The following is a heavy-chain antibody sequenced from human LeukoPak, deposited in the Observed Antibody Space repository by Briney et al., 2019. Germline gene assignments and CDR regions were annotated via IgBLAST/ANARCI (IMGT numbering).Heavy chain of an antibody. CDR2: MNPNSGNT. V-gene: IGHV1-8*01. CDR3: ARGYYDFWSGVPSGNWFDA. J-gene: IGHJ5*02. CDR1: GYTFTSDD. D-gene: IGHD3-3*01. Sequence: GALVKVSRTASGYTFTSDDINWVRQATGQGLEWMGWMNPNSGNTGYAQKFQGRVTMTRNTSISTAYMELSSLRSEDTAVYYCARGYYDFWSGVPSGNWFDAWGQGTLVTVSS.